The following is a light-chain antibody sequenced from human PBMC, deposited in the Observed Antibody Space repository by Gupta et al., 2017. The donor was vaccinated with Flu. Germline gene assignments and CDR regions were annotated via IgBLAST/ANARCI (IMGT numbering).Light chain of an antibody. J-gene: IGKJ1*01. CDR1: ESVPSDY. CDR2: GAS. V-gene: IGKV3-20*01. Sequence: EIVLTQSPGPLSVSPRETVTLSCRASESVPSDYLAWYQQRPGRSPRLVIYGASGRATGIPDRFSGSGSGTDFALIITRLEPEDFAVYYCQQDGRSPRTFGQGTKVEIK. CDR3: QQDGRSPRT.